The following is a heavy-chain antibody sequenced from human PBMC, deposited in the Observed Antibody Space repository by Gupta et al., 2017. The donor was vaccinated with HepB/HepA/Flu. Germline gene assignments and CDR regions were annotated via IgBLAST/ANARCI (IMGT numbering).Heavy chain of an antibody. CDR3: AARGSDYYGSGSYYGWFDP. V-gene: IGHV1-69*06. Sequence: QVQLVQSGAEVKKPGSSVKVSCKASGGTFSSYAISWVRQAPGQGLEWMGGIIPIFGTANYAQKFQGRVTITADKSTSTAYMELSSLRSEDTAVYYCAARGSDYYGSGSYYGWFDPWGQGTLVTVSS. D-gene: IGHD3-10*01. J-gene: IGHJ5*02. CDR1: GGTFSSYA. CDR2: IIPIFGTA.